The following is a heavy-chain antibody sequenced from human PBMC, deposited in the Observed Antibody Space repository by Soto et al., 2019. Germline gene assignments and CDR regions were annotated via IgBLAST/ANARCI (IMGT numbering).Heavy chain of an antibody. Sequence: EVQLVESGGGLVQPGRSLRLSCTASGFTFGDYAMSWFRQAPGKGLEWVGFIRSKAYGGTTEYAASVKGRFTISRDDSQSIAYLQMNSLKTEDEAVYYCTAYYDYIWGSYRSQYFQHWGQGTLVTVSS. CDR3: TAYYDYIWGSYRSQYFQH. J-gene: IGHJ1*01. D-gene: IGHD3-16*02. V-gene: IGHV3-49*03. CDR2: IRSKAYGGTT. CDR1: GFTFGDYA.